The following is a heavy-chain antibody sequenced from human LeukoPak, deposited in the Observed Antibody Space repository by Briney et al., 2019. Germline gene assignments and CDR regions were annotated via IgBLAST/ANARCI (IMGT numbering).Heavy chain of an antibody. CDR3: ASQVDGYIYFDH. D-gene: IGHD5-24*01. CDR2: IYYSGST. V-gene: IGHV4-61*01. CDR1: GGSVSRGSHY. Sequence: SETLSLTCTVSGGSVSRGSHYWSWIRQPPGKGLEWIGYIYYSGSTNYNPSLKSRVTISLDTSKNQFSLKLSSVTAADTAVYYCASQVDGYIYFDHWGQGTLVTVSS. J-gene: IGHJ4*02.